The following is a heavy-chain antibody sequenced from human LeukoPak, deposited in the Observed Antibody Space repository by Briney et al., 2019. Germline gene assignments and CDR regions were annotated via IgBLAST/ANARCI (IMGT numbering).Heavy chain of an antibody. Sequence: SVKVSCKASGGTFSSYAISWVRQAPGQGLEWMGRIIPILGIANYAQKFQGRVTITADKSTSTAYMELSSLRSEDTAVYYCAREVIVVVNNYYYGMGVWGQGTTVTVSS. J-gene: IGHJ6*02. D-gene: IGHD3-22*01. CDR1: GGTFSSYA. V-gene: IGHV1-69*04. CDR2: IIPILGIA. CDR3: AREVIVVVNNYYYGMGV.